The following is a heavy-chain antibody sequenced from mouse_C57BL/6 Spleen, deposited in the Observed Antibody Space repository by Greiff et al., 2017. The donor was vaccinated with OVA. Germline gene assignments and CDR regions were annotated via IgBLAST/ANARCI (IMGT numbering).Heavy chain of an antibody. J-gene: IGHJ4*01. CDR3: AREGIYYYGSGYAMDY. CDR2: IYPGDGDT. CDR1: GYAFSSSW. V-gene: IGHV1-82*01. D-gene: IGHD1-1*01. Sequence: ESGPELVKPGASVKISCKASGYAFSSSWMNWVKQRPGKGLEWIGRIYPGDGDTNYNGKFKGKATLTADKSSSTAYMQLSSLTSEDSAVYFCAREGIYYYGSGYAMDYWGQGTSVTVSS.